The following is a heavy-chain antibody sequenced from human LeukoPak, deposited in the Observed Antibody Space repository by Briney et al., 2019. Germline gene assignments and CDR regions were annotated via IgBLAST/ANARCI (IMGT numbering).Heavy chain of an antibody. V-gene: IGHV4-59*08. J-gene: IGHJ6*03. D-gene: IGHD3-3*01. CDR2: VYYTGST. CDR3: ARLSAFWSPYKRNYYYYMDV. CDR1: GGSISSYY. Sequence: PSETLSLTCTVSGGSISSYYWSWIRQPPGQGLEWIGYVYYTGSTNYNPSLQSRVAISIDTSRTQFSLKLSSVTAADTAVYYCARLSAFWSPYKRNYYYYMDVWGKGTTVTVSS.